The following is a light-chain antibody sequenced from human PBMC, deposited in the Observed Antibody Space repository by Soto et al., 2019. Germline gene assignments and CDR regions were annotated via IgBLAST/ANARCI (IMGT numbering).Light chain of an antibody. CDR1: SSDIGGYNY. CDR2: EVS. J-gene: IGLJ3*02. Sequence: QSVLTQPASVSGSPGQSITISCTGGSSDIGGYNYVSWYQQHPGKAPKRIIYEVSHRPSGVSNRFSGSKSGNTASLTISGLQAEDEADYYCCSYAGSYNLGVFGGGTKVTVL. V-gene: IGLV2-14*01. CDR3: CSYAGSYNLGV.